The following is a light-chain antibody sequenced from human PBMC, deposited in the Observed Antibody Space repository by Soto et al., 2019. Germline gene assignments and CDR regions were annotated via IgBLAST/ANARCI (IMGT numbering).Light chain of an antibody. CDR2: SNN. CDR3: AAWDDTLNGPNYV. J-gene: IGLJ1*01. Sequence: QSVLTQPPSASVTPGQRVTISCSGSSSNIGSNTVNCYQQLPGTAPKLLIYSNNQRPSGVPDRFSGSKSGTSASLAISGLQSEDEADYYCAAWDDTLNGPNYVFGTGTKVTAL. CDR1: SSNIGSNT. V-gene: IGLV1-44*01.